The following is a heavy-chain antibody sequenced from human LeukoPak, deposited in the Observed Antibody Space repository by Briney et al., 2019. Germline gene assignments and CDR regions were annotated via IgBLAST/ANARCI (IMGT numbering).Heavy chain of an antibody. Sequence: SETLSLTCTVSGGSISSGGYYWSWIRQHPGKGLEWIGYIYYSGSTYYNPSLKSRVTISVDTSKNQFSLKLSSVTAADTAVYYCARAVYDSSGYYRDYWGQGTLATVPS. V-gene: IGHV4-31*03. J-gene: IGHJ4*02. CDR3: ARAVYDSSGYYRDY. D-gene: IGHD3-22*01. CDR2: IYYSGST. CDR1: GGSISSGGYY.